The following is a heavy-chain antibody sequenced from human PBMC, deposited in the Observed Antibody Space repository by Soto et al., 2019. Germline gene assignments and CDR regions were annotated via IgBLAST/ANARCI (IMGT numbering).Heavy chain of an antibody. CDR3: GSVGYCSSTNCLFYYYHYGMDV. V-gene: IGHV1-69*13. J-gene: IGHJ6*02. D-gene: IGHD2-2*03. CDR2: IIPIFGTT. Sequence: GASVKVSCKASGGTFSSHAISWVRQAPGRGLEWMGGIIPIFGTTNHAQNFRARVTITADESTSTAYMELSSLTSEDTAVYYCGSVGYCSSTNCLFYYYHYGMDVWGQGTTVTVSS. CDR1: GGTFSSHA.